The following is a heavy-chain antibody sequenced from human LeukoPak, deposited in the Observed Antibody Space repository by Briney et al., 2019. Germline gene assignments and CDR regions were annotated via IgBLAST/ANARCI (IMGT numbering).Heavy chain of an antibody. V-gene: IGHV1-69*04. Sequence: SVKVSCKASGGTFSSYAISWVRQAPGQGLEWMGRIIPILGIANYAQKFQGRVTITAGKSTSTAYMELSSLRSEDTAVYYCARSRDGYNAAYDYWGQGTLVTVSS. CDR2: IIPILGIA. CDR1: GGTFSSYA. CDR3: ARSRDGYNAAYDY. D-gene: IGHD5-24*01. J-gene: IGHJ4*02.